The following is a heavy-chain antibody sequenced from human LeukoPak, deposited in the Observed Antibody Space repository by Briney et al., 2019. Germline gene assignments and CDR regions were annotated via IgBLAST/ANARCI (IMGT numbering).Heavy chain of an antibody. Sequence: SVKVSCKASGGTFSSYAISWVRQAPGQGLEWMGGIIPILGTANYAQKFQGRVTITTDESTSTAYMELSSLRSEDTAVYYCARRRGYSGYVLGVVVAAPHTAFDIWGQGTMVTVSS. D-gene: IGHD5-12*01. CDR1: GGTFSSYA. V-gene: IGHV1-69*05. CDR3: ARRRGYSGYVLGVVVAAPHTAFDI. J-gene: IGHJ3*02. CDR2: IIPILGTA.